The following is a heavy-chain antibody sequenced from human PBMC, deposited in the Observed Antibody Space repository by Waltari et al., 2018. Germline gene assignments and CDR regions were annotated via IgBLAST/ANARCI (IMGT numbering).Heavy chain of an antibody. D-gene: IGHD3-10*01. CDR1: GYSISSGYY. Sequence: QVQLQESGPGLVKPSETLSLTCAVSGYSISSGYYWGWVRQPPGRGLEWIGSIYHSGSTYYNPSPKSRVTISVDTSKNQFSLQLSSVPAADTAVYYCARDRTYYYGSGSPDAFDIWGQGTMVTVSS. CDR3: ARDRTYYYGSGSPDAFDI. J-gene: IGHJ3*02. V-gene: IGHV4-38-2*02. CDR2: IYHSGST.